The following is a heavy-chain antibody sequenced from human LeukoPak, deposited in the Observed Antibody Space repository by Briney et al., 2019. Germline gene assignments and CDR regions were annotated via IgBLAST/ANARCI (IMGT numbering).Heavy chain of an antibody. CDR3: ARGGSYLSAFDI. CDR2: IRYDGSNT. CDR1: GFTFNNYG. Sequence: PGGSLRLSCAASGFTFNNYGMHWVRQAPGKGLEWLAFIRYDGSNTYYADSVKGRFTVSRDDSKNTLYLQMNSLRGDDTAVYYCARGGSYLSAFDIWGQGTMVTVSS. D-gene: IGHD1-26*01. J-gene: IGHJ3*02. V-gene: IGHV3-30*02.